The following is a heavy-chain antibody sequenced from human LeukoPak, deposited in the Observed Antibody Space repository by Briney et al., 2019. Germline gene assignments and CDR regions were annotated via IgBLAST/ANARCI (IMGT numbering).Heavy chain of an antibody. D-gene: IGHD3-22*01. CDR1: GFTLSSYA. Sequence: PGGSLRLSCAASGFTLSSYAMSWVRQAPGKGLEWVSAISGSGGSTYYADSVKGRFTISRDNSKNTLYLQMNSLRAEDTAVYYCATHRSPYYYDSSGYYRDAFDIWGQGTMVTVSS. V-gene: IGHV3-23*01. CDR3: ATHRSPYYYDSSGYYRDAFDI. J-gene: IGHJ3*02. CDR2: ISGSGGST.